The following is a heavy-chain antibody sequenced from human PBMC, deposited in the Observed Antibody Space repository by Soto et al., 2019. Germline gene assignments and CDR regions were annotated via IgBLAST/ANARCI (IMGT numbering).Heavy chain of an antibody. V-gene: IGHV3-21*06. CDR2: ISSTTNYI. J-gene: IGHJ4*02. CDR3: ARESEDLTSNFDY. CDR1: GFIFSDHA. Sequence: GGSLRLSCEASGFIFSDHAMSWVRQAPGKGLEWVSSISSTTNYIYYGDSMKGRFTISRDNAKNSLYLEMNSLRAEDTAVYYCARESEDLTSNFDYWGQGTLVTVSS.